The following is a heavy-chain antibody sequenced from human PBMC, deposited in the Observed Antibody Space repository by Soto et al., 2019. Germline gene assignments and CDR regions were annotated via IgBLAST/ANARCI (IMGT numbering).Heavy chain of an antibody. J-gene: IGHJ4*02. V-gene: IGHV1-18*01. Sequence: WASVKVSCKASGYTFTSYGISWVRQAPGQGLEWMGWISAYNGNTNYAQKLQGRVTMTTDTSTSTAYMELRSLRSDDTAVYYCARDLYPLRFLEWSQTTHFDYWGQGTLVTVSS. D-gene: IGHD3-3*01. CDR1: GYTFTSYG. CDR2: ISAYNGNT. CDR3: ARDLYPLRFLEWSQTTHFDY.